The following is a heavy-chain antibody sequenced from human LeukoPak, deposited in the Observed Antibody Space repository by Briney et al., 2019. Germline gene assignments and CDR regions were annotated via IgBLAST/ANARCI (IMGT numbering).Heavy chain of an antibody. V-gene: IGHV4-39*07. CDR3: ARALSISSGWWYFDL. J-gene: IGHJ2*01. CDR1: GGSISSSSCY. D-gene: IGHD6-19*01. CDR2: IYYSGST. Sequence: SETLSLTCTVSGGSISSSSCYWGWIRQPPGKGLEWIGTIYYSGSTYYNPSLKSRVTISVDTSKNQFSLKLTSVTAADTAVYYCARALSISSGWWYFDLWGRGTLVTVSS.